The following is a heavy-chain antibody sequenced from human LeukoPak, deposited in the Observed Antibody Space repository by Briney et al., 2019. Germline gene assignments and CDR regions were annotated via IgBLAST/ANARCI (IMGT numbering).Heavy chain of an antibody. CDR2: IKQDGSEK. Sequence: GGSLRLSCAASGFTFSSHWMTWVRQAPGKGLEWVANIKQDGSEKYYVDSVKGRFTISRDNSKNTLYLQMNSLRAEDTAVYYCARVGGSLKFYFDYWGQGTLVTVSS. V-gene: IGHV3-7*01. CDR1: GFTFSSHW. CDR3: ARVGGSLKFYFDY. D-gene: IGHD6-13*01. J-gene: IGHJ4*02.